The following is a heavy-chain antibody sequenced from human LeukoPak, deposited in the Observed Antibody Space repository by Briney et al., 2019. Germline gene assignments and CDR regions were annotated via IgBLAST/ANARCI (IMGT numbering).Heavy chain of an antibody. CDR1: GGSISTSSYY. CDR3: SRYGYYPYNWFDP. Sequence: SETLSLTCTVSGGSISTSSYYWGWIRQPPGKGLEWIGSISYSGSTYYNPSLKSRVTISVDTSKYQFPLKLSSVTAADTAVYYCSRYGYYPYNWFDPWGQGTLVTVSS. CDR2: ISYSGST. D-gene: IGHD3-22*01. V-gene: IGHV4-39*06. J-gene: IGHJ5*02.